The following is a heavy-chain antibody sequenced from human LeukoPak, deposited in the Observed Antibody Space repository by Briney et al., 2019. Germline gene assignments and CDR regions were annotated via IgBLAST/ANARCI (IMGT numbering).Heavy chain of an antibody. CDR2: IYYSGST. V-gene: IGHV4-39*01. CDR1: ADSISSSSYY. CDR3: VRRSMVTGVFDY. D-gene: IGHD5-18*01. Sequence: SDTLSLTCTVSADSISSSSYYWGWIRQPPGKGLEWIGSIYYSGSTYYNPSLKSRVTISVDTSKNQFSLKLTSVSAADTAVYYCVRRSMVTGVFDYWGQGTLVTVSS. J-gene: IGHJ4*02.